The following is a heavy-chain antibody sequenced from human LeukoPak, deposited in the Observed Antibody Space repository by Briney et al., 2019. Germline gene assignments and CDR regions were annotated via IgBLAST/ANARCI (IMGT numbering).Heavy chain of an antibody. V-gene: IGHV1-2*02. CDR3: ARDLGCSGGSCYSGYFQH. CDR1: GYTFTNYY. J-gene: IGHJ1*01. CDR2: INPNSGDT. D-gene: IGHD2-15*01. Sequence: GASVKVSCKASGYTFTNYYMHWVRQAPGQGLERMGWINPNSGDTNYAQRFQGRVTMTRDTSVSTAYMELSRLRSDDTAVYYCARDLGCSGGSCYSGYFQHWGQGTLVTVSS.